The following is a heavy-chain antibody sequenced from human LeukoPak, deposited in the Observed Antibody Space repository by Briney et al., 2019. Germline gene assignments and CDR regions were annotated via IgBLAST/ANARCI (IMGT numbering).Heavy chain of an antibody. V-gene: IGHV3-30*18. CDR3: AKGNYDILTGLFDY. D-gene: IGHD3-9*01. CDR2: ISYDGSNK. J-gene: IGHJ4*02. Sequence: GGSLRLSCAASGFTFSTYGMQWVRQAPGKGLEWEAVISYDGSNKYYADSVKGRFTISRDNSKNTLYLQMNSLRAEDTAVYYCAKGNYDILTGLFDYWGQGTLVTVSS. CDR1: GFTFSTYG.